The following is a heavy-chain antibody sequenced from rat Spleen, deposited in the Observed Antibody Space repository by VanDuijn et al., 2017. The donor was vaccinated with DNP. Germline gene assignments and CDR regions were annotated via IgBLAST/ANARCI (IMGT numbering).Heavy chain of an antibody. V-gene: IGHV5-22*01. CDR1: GITFRDYY. J-gene: IGHJ2*01. D-gene: IGHD1-12*02. CDR3: ARHEAVVFDY. Sequence: EVQLVESGGGLVQPGRSLKLSCAASGITFRDYYMAWVRQAPKKGLEWVASLSYEGRSTHYGDSVKGRLTISRDNAKNTLYLQMNSLRSEDTATYYCARHEAVVFDYWGQGVMVTVSS. CDR2: LSYEGRST.